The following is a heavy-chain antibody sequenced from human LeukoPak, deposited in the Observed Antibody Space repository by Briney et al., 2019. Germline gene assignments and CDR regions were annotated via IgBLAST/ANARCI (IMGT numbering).Heavy chain of an antibody. D-gene: IGHD2-2*02. CDR2: VYPADSDT. CDR3: ARTQGLYGAADY. V-gene: IGHV5-51*01. CDR1: GYTFSDLW. Sequence: ESLKISCQASGYTFSDLWIGWVRQMPGQGLEWMGSVYPADSDTRYSPSFEGHVIISADKSTNTAFLQWNSLQSSDSGIYFCARTQGLYGAADYWGQGTLVISSS. J-gene: IGHJ4*02.